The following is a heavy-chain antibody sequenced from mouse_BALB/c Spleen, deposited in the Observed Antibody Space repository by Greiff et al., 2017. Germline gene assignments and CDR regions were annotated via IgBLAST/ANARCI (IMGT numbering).Heavy chain of an antibody. CDR3: ERNQEQLGLYYAMDY. D-gene: IGHD3-1*01. CDR2: ISYSGST. CDR1: GDSITSGY. Sequence: EVQLQESGPSLVKPSQTLSLTCSVTGDSITSGYWNWIRKFPGNKLEYMGYISYSGSTYYNPSLNSRISITRYTSKNQYYLQLNSVTTEDTATYYCERNQEQLGLYYAMDYWGQGTSVTVSS. V-gene: IGHV3-8*02. J-gene: IGHJ4*01.